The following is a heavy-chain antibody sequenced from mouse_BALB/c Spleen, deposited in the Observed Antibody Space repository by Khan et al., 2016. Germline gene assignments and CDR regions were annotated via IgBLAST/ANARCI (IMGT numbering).Heavy chain of an antibody. CDR2: IDPSDSET. D-gene: IGHD1-1*02. Sequence: QVQLQQPGAELVKPGAPVKLSCKASGYTFTSYWMNWVKQRPGRGLEWIGRIDPSDSETHYNQKFKDKATLTVDTSSSTAYIQLSSLTSEDSAVYYCARWYAYYFDYWGQGTTLTVSS. J-gene: IGHJ2*01. CDR3: ARWYAYYFDY. V-gene: IGHV1-69*02. CDR1: GYTFTSYW.